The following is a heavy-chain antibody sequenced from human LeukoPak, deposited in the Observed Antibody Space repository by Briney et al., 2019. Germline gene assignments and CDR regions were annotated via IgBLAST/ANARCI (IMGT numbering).Heavy chain of an antibody. D-gene: IGHD3-22*01. V-gene: IGHV3-15*01. CDR1: GFTFSNAW. CDR2: IKSKTDGGTT. J-gene: IGHJ4*02. CDR3: TYYYDSSGYSRHLDY. Sequence: GGSLRLSCAASGFTFSNAWMSWVRQAPGRGLEWVGRIKSKTDGGTTDYAAPVKGRFTISRDDSKNTLYLQMNSLKTEDTAVYYCTYYYDSSGYSRHLDYWGQGTLVTVSS.